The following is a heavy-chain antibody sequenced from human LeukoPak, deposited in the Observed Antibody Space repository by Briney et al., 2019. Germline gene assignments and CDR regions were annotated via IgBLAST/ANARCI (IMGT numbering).Heavy chain of an antibody. D-gene: IGHD3/OR15-3a*01. Sequence: GESLKISCQGSAYTFSGHWIGWVRQKPGKGLEWMGTIFPTDSDTTYSPSFQGQVIISADQSTGTAYLQWSSLRASDTAMYYCAGAIFGTGDYVDAFDVWGQGTVVTVSS. CDR2: IFPTDSDT. V-gene: IGHV5-51*01. J-gene: IGHJ3*01. CDR1: AYTFSGHW. CDR3: AGAIFGTGDYVDAFDV.